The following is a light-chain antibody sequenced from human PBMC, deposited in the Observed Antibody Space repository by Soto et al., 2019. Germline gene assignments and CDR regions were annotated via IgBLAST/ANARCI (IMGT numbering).Light chain of an antibody. CDR1: QGISSY. CDR3: QQYYSYPRT. CDR2: AAS. V-gene: IGKV1-8*01. J-gene: IGKJ1*01. Sequence: IQMTQSPATLSSSVGDRVTITCRASQGISSYLAWYQQKPGKAPKLLIYAASTLQSGVPSRFSGSGSGTDFTLTISCLQSEDFATYYCQQYYSYPRTFGQGTKVDIK.